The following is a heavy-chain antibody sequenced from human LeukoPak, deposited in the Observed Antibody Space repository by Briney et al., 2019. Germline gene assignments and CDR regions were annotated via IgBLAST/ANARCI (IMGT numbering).Heavy chain of an antibody. CDR3: ARADPIVHGSGSYYGPSAFDI. Sequence: SETLSLTCAVSGGSISSGGYSWSWIRQPPGKGLEWIGYIYHSGSTYYNPSLKSRVTISVDRSKNQFSLKLSSVTAADTAVYYCARADPIVHGSGSYYGPSAFDIWGQGTMVTVSS. J-gene: IGHJ3*02. D-gene: IGHD3-10*01. CDR1: GGSISSGGYS. CDR2: IYHSGST. V-gene: IGHV4-30-2*01.